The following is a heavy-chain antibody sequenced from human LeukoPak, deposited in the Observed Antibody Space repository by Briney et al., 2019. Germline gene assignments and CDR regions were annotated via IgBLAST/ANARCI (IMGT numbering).Heavy chain of an antibody. V-gene: IGHV4-4*07. D-gene: IGHD3-9*01. CDR3: ARDDFEYSVHYGMDV. Sequence: SGTLSLTCSVSGGSISAYYWSWIRQPAGKGLEWIGRVYRTGNTNHNPSLQSRVTMSVDTSKNQISLRLRSVTAADTAVYFCARDDFEYSVHYGMDVWGQGTAVTVSS. CDR1: GGSISAYY. CDR2: VYRTGNT. J-gene: IGHJ6*02.